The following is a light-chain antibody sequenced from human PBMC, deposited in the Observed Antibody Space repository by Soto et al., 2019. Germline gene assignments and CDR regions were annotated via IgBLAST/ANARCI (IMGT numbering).Light chain of an antibody. Sequence: ETVMTQSPATLSVSPGERATLSCRAGQSISNNLAWYQQNPGQAPRLLIYGATTWATGIPSRFSGSGSGTEFTLTISSLQSEDFAVYYCQQYNNWPLTFGGGTKVEIK. CDR1: QSISNN. CDR3: QQYNNWPLT. V-gene: IGKV3-15*01. J-gene: IGKJ4*01. CDR2: GAT.